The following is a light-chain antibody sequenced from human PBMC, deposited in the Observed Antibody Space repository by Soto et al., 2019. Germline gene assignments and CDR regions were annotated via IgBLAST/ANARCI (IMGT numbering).Light chain of an antibody. CDR3: QQANSFPLT. CDR2: AAS. CDR1: QDVNTS. V-gene: IGKV1D-12*01. Sequence: DIQMTQSPSSVSASVGDRVTITCRASQDVNTSLAWYQQKPGKAPKLLIYAASSLQTGAPSKFSGSGSGTNFTLTISSLQTEDFATYFCQQANSFPLTFGGGTKVEIK. J-gene: IGKJ4*01.